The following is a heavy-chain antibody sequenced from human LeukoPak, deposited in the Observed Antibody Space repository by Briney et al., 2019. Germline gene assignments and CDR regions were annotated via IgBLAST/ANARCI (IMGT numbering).Heavy chain of an antibody. CDR2: IYYSGST. CDR3: ARRGHLSAAGLEVFDY. Sequence: SETLSLTCTVSGGSISSSYYWGWIRQPPGKGLEWIGSIYYSGSTYYNPSLKSRVTISVDTSKNQFSLKLSSVTAADTAVYYCARRGHLSAAGLEVFDYWGQGTLVTVSS. CDR1: GGSISSSYY. J-gene: IGHJ4*02. V-gene: IGHV4-39*01. D-gene: IGHD6-13*01.